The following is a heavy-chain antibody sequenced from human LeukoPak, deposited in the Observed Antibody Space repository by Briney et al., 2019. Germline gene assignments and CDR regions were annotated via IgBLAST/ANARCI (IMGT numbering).Heavy chain of an antibody. J-gene: IGHJ4*02. V-gene: IGHV3-7*02. CDR3: ARSVYSTNADS. CDR2: IKQDGSEK. D-gene: IGHD6-13*01. CDR1: GFSFSTYW. Sequence: GGSLRLSCAASGFSFSTYWMSWVRQGPGKGLEWVANIKQDGSEKHYVDSVKGRFTISRDNAKNSLYLQMNSLRAEDTAVYYCARSVYSTNADSWGQGTLVTVSS.